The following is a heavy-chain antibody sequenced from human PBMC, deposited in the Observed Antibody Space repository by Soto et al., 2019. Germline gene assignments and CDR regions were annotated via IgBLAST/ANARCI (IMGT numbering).Heavy chain of an antibody. CDR3: AMVTTARFLPGAIDY. CDR2: VYFSGNT. Sequence: SETLSLTCTVSGGSVRGSRYYWGWVRQPPGKGLEWIGSVYFSGNTNYNPSLKSRVTISVDTSKNQFSLKLSSVTAADTAVYYCAMVTTARFLPGAIDYWGQGTLVTVSS. CDR1: GGSVRGSRYY. D-gene: IGHD4-17*01. V-gene: IGHV4-39*07. J-gene: IGHJ4*02.